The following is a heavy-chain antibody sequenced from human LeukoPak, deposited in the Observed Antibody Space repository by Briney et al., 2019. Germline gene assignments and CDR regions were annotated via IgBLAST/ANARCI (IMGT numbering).Heavy chain of an antibody. J-gene: IGHJ5*02. V-gene: IGHV1-2*02. CDR1: GYTFTGYY. CDR2: INPNSGGT. CDR3: ARGTPSGDVSLNNWFDP. Sequence: GASVKVSCKASGYTFTGYYMHWVRQAPGQGLEWMGWINPNSGGTNYAQKFQGRVTMTRDMSASTVYMELSSLRSEDTAVYYCARGTPSGDVSLNNWFDPWGQGTLVTVSS. D-gene: IGHD7-27*01.